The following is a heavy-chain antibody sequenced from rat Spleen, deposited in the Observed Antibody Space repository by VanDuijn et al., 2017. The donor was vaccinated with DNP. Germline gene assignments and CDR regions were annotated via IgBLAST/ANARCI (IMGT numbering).Heavy chain of an antibody. CDR1: GFSLTSYH. J-gene: IGHJ4*01. CDR3: TRDPLQWFYVMDA. V-gene: IGHV2-43*01. CDR2: IWTGGST. Sequence: QVQLKESGPGLVQPSQTLSLTCTVSGFSLTSYHVSWVRQPPGKGLEWMGVIWTGGSTAYNSLLKSRLSISRDTSKSQVFLKMNSLQTEDTAIYYCTRDPLQWFYVMDAWGQGASVTVSS. D-gene: IGHD1-1*01.